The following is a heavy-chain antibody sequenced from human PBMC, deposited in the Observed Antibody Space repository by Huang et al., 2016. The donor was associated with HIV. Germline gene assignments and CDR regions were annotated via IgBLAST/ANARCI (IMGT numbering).Heavy chain of an antibody. CDR1: GVSFRNFA. V-gene: IGHV1-69*01. J-gene: IGHJ4*02. CDR3: ATVDYYDTSGPQRGYFDN. D-gene: IGHD3-22*01. Sequence: QVQLVQSGAEVKKPGSSVKVSCKASGVSFRNFAIGWVRQASGQGLEWMGGSIPTLGTANYAQNVQGRVPIIADESTSTAYRERSSLRSEDTAVYYCATVDYYDTSGPQRGYFDNWGQGTLVTVSS. CDR2: SIPTLGTA.